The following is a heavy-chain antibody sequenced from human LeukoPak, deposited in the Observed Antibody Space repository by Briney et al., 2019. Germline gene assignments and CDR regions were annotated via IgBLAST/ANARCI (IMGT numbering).Heavy chain of an antibody. CDR1: GFTFSSYS. V-gene: IGHV3-48*01. CDR2: ISSSSTII. CDR3: ARVIIVATKNPDY. J-gene: IGHJ4*02. D-gene: IGHD5-12*01. Sequence: AGGSLRLSCAAPGFTFSSYSMNWVRQAPGKGLEWLSYISSSSTIIYYADSVKGRFTISRGNAKNSLYLQMNSLRAEDTAVYYCARVIIVATKNPDYWGQGTLVTVSS.